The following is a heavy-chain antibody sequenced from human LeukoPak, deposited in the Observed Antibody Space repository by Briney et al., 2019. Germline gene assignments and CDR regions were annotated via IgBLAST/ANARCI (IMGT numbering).Heavy chain of an antibody. D-gene: IGHD1-26*01. CDR2: INPNSGNT. V-gene: IGHV1-2*02. J-gene: IGHJ4*02. Sequence: ASVRVSCKASGYTFTAYYMHWVRQAPGQGLEWRGWINPNSGNTNYAQKFQGRVTMTRDTSISTAYMELSRLRSDDTVVYYCARPNSVGPTVYFDYWGQGTLVTVSS. CDR1: GYTFTAYY. CDR3: ARPNSVGPTVYFDY.